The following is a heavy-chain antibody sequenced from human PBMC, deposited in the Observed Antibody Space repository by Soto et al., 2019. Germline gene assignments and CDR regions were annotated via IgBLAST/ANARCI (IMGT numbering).Heavy chain of an antibody. CDR1: GFTFSSYG. D-gene: IGHD3-22*01. V-gene: IGHV3-30*03. Sequence: QVQLVESGGGVVQPGRSLRLSCAASGFTFSSYGMHWVRQAPGKGLEWVAVISYDGSNKYYADSVKGRFTISRDNSKNTLYLQMNSLRAEDTAVYYCETIVVGKFDYWGQGTLVTVSS. CDR3: ETIVVGKFDY. J-gene: IGHJ4*02. CDR2: ISYDGSNK.